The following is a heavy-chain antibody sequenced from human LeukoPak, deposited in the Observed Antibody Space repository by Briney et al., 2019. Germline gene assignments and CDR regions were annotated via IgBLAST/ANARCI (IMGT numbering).Heavy chain of an antibody. Sequence: ASVEVSCKASGYTFTNYGLSWVRQTPGQGLEWMGWMNPNSRNTGYAQRFQGRVTMTRSTSISTAYMELSSLRSEDTAVYYCARKFLGSRGYYFDYWGQGTLVTVSS. CDR3: ARKFLGSRGYYFDY. CDR2: MNPNSRNT. CDR1: GYTFTNYG. V-gene: IGHV1-8*02. D-gene: IGHD3-10*01. J-gene: IGHJ4*02.